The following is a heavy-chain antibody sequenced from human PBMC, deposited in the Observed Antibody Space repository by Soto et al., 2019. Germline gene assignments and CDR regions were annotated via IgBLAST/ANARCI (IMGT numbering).Heavy chain of an antibody. CDR2: MYFSGSS. V-gene: IGHV4-39*02. CDR3: ARLRGGRYSLLDF. CDR1: GGSITATNHY. Sequence: ETLSLTFPFSGGSITATNHYWGWVRQPPGKTLEWIGSMYFSGSSYKNPSLRSRVTMSIDTSNGHYSLNLKSLTAADTALYYCARLRGGRYSLLDFWAQGILVTFS. J-gene: IGHJ4*02. D-gene: IGHD3-10*01.